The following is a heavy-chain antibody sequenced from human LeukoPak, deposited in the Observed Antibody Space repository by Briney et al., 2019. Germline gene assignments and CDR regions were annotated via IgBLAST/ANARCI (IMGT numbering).Heavy chain of an antibody. J-gene: IGHJ4*02. D-gene: IGHD6-19*01. Sequence: SETLSLTCTVSGASIRSYFWTWIRQSPGKGLEWIGYISNIGTTSYNPSLQSRVTISRDTSKNHFSLKLSSVTAADTAVYYCARDRGYSSGWYRIDYWGQGTLVTVSS. CDR1: GASIRSYF. CDR3: ARDRGYSSGWYRIDY. V-gene: IGHV4-59*01. CDR2: ISNIGTT.